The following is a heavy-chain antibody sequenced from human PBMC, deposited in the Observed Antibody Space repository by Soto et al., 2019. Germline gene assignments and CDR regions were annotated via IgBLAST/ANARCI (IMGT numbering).Heavy chain of an antibody. CDR3: ADAPYDSSGPGPFDI. CDR2: IYYSGST. J-gene: IGHJ3*02. Sequence: QVQLQESGPGLVKPSQTLSLTCIVSGGSISSGGYYWNWIRQHPGKGLEWIGYIYYSGSTYYSPSLKSRVTISVDTSKNQFSLKLSSVTAADTAVYYCADAPYDSSGPGPFDIWGQGTMVTVSS. V-gene: IGHV4-31*03. D-gene: IGHD3-22*01. CDR1: GGSISSGGYY.